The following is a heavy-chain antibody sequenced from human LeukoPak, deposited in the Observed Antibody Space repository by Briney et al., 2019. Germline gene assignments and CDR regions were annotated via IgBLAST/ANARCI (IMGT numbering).Heavy chain of an antibody. CDR3: AELGITMIGGV. D-gene: IGHD3-10*02. CDR1: GFTFSSYE. Sequence: GALRLSCAASGFTFSSYEMNWVRKAPGKGLEWVSYISSSGSTIYYADSVKGRFTISRDNAKNSLYLQMNSLRAEDTAVYYCAELGITMIGGVWGKGTTVTISS. V-gene: IGHV3-48*03. CDR2: ISSSGSTI. J-gene: IGHJ6*04.